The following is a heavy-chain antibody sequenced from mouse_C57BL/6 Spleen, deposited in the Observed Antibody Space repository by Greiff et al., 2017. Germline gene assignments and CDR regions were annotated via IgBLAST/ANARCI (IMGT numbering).Heavy chain of an antibody. V-gene: IGHV1-74*01. D-gene: IGHD2-1*01. Sequence: QVQLKQPGAELVKPGASVKVSYKASGYTLTSYWKHWVKQRPGQGLEWIGRIHPSDSDTNYNQKFKGKATLTVDKSSSTAYMQLSSLTSEDSAVYYCAMDGNYGYFDVWGTGTTVTVSS. CDR3: AMDGNYGYFDV. CDR1: GYTLTSYW. CDR2: IHPSDSDT. J-gene: IGHJ1*03.